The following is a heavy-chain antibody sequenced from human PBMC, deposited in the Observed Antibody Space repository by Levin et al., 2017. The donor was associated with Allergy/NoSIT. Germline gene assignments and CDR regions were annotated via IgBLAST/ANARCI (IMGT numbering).Heavy chain of an antibody. CDR1: GFTFNRNA. CDR2: IGDVAHST. Sequence: GGSLRLSCSASGFTFNRNAMTWVRQAPGKGLEWVSGIGDVAHSTYYADSVKGRFTISRDTSTNTLYLQMNSQRGEDTAVYYCAKGTRLLSGAIDSWGQGTLVTVSS. V-gene: IGHV3-23*01. CDR3: AKGTRLLSGAIDS. J-gene: IGHJ4*02. D-gene: IGHD2-21*01.